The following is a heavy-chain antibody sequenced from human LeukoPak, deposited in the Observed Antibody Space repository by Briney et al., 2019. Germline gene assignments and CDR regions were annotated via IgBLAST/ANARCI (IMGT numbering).Heavy chain of an antibody. V-gene: IGHV3-48*03. J-gene: IGHJ4*02. Sequence: SGGSLRLSCAASGFTFSSYEMNWVRQAPGKGLEWVSYISSSGSTIYYADSVKGRFTISRDNAKNSLYLQMNSLRAEDTAVYYCARDLAVAGPAPFDYWGQGTLVTVSS. D-gene: IGHD6-19*01. CDR1: GFTFSSYE. CDR3: ARDLAVAGPAPFDY. CDR2: ISSSGSTI.